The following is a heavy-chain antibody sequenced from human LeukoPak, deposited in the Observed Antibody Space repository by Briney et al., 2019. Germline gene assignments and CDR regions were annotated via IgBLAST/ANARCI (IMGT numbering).Heavy chain of an antibody. CDR3: ARDPVEWELLLDY. J-gene: IGHJ4*02. CDR1: GFTFSSYW. Sequence: AGGSLRLSCEASGFTFSSYWMSWVRQAPGKGLEWVANIKTDGSEKYYADSARGRFTISRDNARNSVYLQMNSLRVEDTAVYYCARDPVEWELLLDYWGQGTLVTVYS. D-gene: IGHD1-26*01. V-gene: IGHV3-7*01. CDR2: IKTDGSEK.